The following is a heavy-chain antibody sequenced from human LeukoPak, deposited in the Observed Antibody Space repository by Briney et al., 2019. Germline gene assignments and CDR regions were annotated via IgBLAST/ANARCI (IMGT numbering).Heavy chain of an antibody. CDR2: ISAYNGNT. V-gene: IGHV1-18*01. J-gene: IGHJ3*02. CDR3: ARDPNPSPYDSDAFDI. D-gene: IGHD3-22*01. Sequence: GASVKVSCKASGYTFTSYGISWVRQAPGQGLEWMGWISAYNGNTNYAQKLQGRVTMTTDTSTSTAYMELRSLRSDDTAVYYCARDPNPSPYDSDAFDIWGQGTMVTVSS. CDR1: GYTFTSYG.